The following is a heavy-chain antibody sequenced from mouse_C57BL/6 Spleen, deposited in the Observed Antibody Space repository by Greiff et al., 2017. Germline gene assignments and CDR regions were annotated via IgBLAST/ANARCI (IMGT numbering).Heavy chain of an antibody. CDR2: ISSGSSTI. Sequence: EVMLVESGGGLVKPGGSLKLSCAASGFTFSDYGMHWVRQAPEKGLEWVAYISSGSSTIYYADTVKGRFTISRDTAKNTLFLQMTSLRSEDTAMYYCARSDYEAMDYWGQGTSVTVSS. CDR1: GFTFSDYG. CDR3: ARSDYEAMDY. J-gene: IGHJ4*01. V-gene: IGHV5-17*01.